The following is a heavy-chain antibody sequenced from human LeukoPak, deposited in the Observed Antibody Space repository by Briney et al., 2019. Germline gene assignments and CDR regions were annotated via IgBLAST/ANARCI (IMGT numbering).Heavy chain of an antibody. J-gene: IGHJ6*02. CDR2: ISGSGGST. CDR3: AKVYCGGDCYRDYYYGMDV. Sequence: GGSLRLSCAASGFTFSSYAMSWVRQAPGKGLEWVSAISGSGGSTYYADSVKGRFTISRDNSKNTLYLQMNSLRAEDTAVYYCAKVYCGGDCYRDYYYGMDVWGQGTTVTVSS. V-gene: IGHV3-23*01. D-gene: IGHD2-21*02. CDR1: GFTFSSYA.